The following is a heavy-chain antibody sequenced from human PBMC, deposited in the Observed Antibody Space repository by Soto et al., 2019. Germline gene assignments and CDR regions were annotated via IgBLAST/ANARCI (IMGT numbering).Heavy chain of an antibody. Sequence: ASVKVSCKASGYTFTSYGISWVRQAPGQGLEWMGWISAYNGNTNYAQKLQGRVTMTTDTSTSTAYMELRSLRSDDTAVYYCAREPAGDYDFWSGYYMRFDYWGQGTLVTVS. J-gene: IGHJ4*02. CDR3: AREPAGDYDFWSGYYMRFDY. V-gene: IGHV1-18*04. D-gene: IGHD3-3*01. CDR2: ISAYNGNT. CDR1: GYTFTSYG.